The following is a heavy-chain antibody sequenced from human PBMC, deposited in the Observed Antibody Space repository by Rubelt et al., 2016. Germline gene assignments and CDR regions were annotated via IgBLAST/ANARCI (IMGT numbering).Heavy chain of an antibody. D-gene: IGHD6-13*01. Sequence: QVQLVQSETEVKKPGASVKVSCKASGYTFTTYAISWVRQAPGQGLEWMGWISVYNGNTNYAQKFQGRVTMTADNSTSKAYMELRSLRSDDTAVYYCARDGIAAAVDYWGQGTLVTVSS. CDR3: ARDGIAAAVDY. J-gene: IGHJ4*02. CDR2: ISVYNGNT. V-gene: IGHV1-18*01. CDR1: GYTFTTYA.